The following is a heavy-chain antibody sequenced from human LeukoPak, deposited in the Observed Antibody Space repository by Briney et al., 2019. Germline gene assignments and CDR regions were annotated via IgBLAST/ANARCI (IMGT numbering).Heavy chain of an antibody. CDR3: ARGSASGIDY. Sequence: GGSLRLSCAASGFTFSSYAMSWVRQAPGKGLEWVSGFSDGGGSTLYADSVKGRFTISRDNSKNTLYLQMNSLKTEDSAVYYCARGSASGIDYWGPGTLVTVS. CDR1: GFTFSSYA. J-gene: IGHJ4*02. V-gene: IGHV3-23*01. CDR2: FSDGGGST. D-gene: IGHD3-3*01.